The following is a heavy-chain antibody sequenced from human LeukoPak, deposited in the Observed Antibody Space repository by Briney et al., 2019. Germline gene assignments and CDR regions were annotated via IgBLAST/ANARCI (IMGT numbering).Heavy chain of an antibody. CDR3: ARGRLQKYYFDY. J-gene: IGHJ4*02. CDR2: ISYDGSNK. Sequence: PGGSLRLSCAASGFTFSSYAMHWVRQAPGKGLEWVAVISYDGSNKYYADSVKGRFTISRDNSKNTLYLQMNSLRAEDTAVYYCARGRLQKYYFDYWGQGTLVTVSS. D-gene: IGHD4-11*01. CDR1: GFTFSSYA. V-gene: IGHV3-30-3*01.